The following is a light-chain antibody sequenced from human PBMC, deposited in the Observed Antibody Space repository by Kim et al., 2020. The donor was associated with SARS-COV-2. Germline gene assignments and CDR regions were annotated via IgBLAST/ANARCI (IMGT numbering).Light chain of an antibody. Sequence: QRVTISCTGSSSNIGAGYDVHWYQKLPGTAPKLLIYCNSNRPSGVPDRFSGSKSGTSASLAITGLQAEDEADYYCQSYDSTLSGYVFGTGTKVTVL. CDR1: SSNIGAGYD. J-gene: IGLJ1*01. CDR3: QSYDSTLSGYV. CDR2: CNS. V-gene: IGLV1-40*01.